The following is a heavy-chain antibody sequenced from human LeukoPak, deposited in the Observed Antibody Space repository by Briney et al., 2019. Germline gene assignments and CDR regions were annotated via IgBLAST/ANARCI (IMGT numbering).Heavy chain of an antibody. CDR1: GFTFSSYG. CDR2: ISYDGSNK. V-gene: IGHV3-30*18. D-gene: IGHD2-2*02. J-gene: IGHJ4*02. CDR3: AKDRRGYCSSTSCYSPFDY. Sequence: GRSLRLSCAASGFTFSSYGMHWVRQAPGKGLEWVAVISYDGSNKYYADSVKGRFTISRDNSKNTLYLQMNSLRAEDTAVYYCAKDRRGYCSSTSCYSPFDYWGQGTLVTVSS.